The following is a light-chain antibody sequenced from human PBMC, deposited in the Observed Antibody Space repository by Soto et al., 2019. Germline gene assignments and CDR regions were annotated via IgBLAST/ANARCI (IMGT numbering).Light chain of an antibody. J-gene: IGKJ3*01. CDR2: AAS. CDR3: QQYYSYPFT. CDR1: QAISSY. V-gene: IGKV1-8*01. Sequence: AIRMTQSPSSCSASTGDRVTITCRASQAISSYLAWYQQQPGKAPKLLIYAASTLQSGVPSRFSGSGSGTDFTLTISCLQSEDFATYYCQQYYSYPFTFGPGTKVDIK.